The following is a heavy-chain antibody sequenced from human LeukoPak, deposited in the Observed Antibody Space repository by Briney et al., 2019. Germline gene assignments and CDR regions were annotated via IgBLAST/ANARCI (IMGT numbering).Heavy chain of an antibody. CDR2: ISDDGGHT. CDR3: ARVTGGYNLVDY. Sequence: GGSLRLSCDTSGFMFHQYAMHWVRQAPGKGLVWVSRISDDGGHTFYADSVKGRFAMSRDNAKNTLFLQMNSLRAEDTAVYYCARVTGGYNLVDYWGQGTLVTVSS. D-gene: IGHD5-24*01. CDR1: GFMFHQYA. V-gene: IGHV3-74*01. J-gene: IGHJ4*02.